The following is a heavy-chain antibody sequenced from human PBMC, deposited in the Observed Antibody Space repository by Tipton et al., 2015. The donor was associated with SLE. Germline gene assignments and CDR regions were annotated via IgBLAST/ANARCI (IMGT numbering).Heavy chain of an antibody. CDR2: IIPIFGTA. V-gene: IGHV1-69*05. CDR3: ARDIVVLPAALGGMDV. Sequence: QSGAEVKKPGSSVKVSCKASGGTFSSYAISWVQQAPGQGLEWMGGIIPIFGTANYAQKFQGRVTITTDESTSTAYMELSSLRSEDTAVYYCARDIVVLPAALGGMDVWGQGTTVTVSS. J-gene: IGHJ6*02. CDR1: GGTFSSYA. D-gene: IGHD2-2*01.